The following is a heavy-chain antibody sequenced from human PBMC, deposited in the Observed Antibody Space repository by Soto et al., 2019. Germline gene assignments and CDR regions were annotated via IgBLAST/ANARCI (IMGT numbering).Heavy chain of an antibody. D-gene: IGHD3-10*01. Sequence: GASVKVSCKTSGYTFSSIGITWVRQAPGQGLEWMGWISPYKGNTYYAQRLQGRVTMSTDTSTSTAYMELRSLRSDDTAVYFCARDLDGSGSYYTNYWRQGTLVTVSS. J-gene: IGHJ4*02. CDR3: ARDLDGSGSYYTNY. V-gene: IGHV1-18*01. CDR2: ISPYKGNT. CDR1: GYTFSSIG.